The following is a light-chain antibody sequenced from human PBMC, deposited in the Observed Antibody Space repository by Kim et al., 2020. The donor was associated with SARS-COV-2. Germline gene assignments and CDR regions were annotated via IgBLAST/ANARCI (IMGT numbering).Light chain of an antibody. CDR3: GSYTYASTYV. CDR1: NNDVGGYNY. V-gene: IGLV2-14*03. J-gene: IGLJ1*01. CDR2: DVT. Sequence: QSALAQPASVSGSPGQSVTISCTGTNNDVGGYNYVSWYQQRPGGAPKLIIYDVTSRPSGVSDRFSASKSANTASLTISWLQPEDEADYYCGSYTYASTYVFGTGTKVTVL.